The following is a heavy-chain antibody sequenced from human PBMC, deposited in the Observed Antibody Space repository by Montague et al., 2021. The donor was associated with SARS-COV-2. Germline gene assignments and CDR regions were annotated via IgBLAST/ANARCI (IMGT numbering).Heavy chain of an antibody. D-gene: IGHD6-19*01. CDR3: ASDNAGWPDAFDI. J-gene: IGHJ3*02. Sequence: SLRLSCAASGFPFSSYEMNWVRQAPGKGLEWVSYISTSGRGIHYADSVKGRFTISRDNAKNSLYLEMNSLRAEDTAVYYCASDNAGWPDAFDIWGQGTMVTVSS. V-gene: IGHV3-48*03. CDR2: ISTSGRGI. CDR1: GFPFSSYE.